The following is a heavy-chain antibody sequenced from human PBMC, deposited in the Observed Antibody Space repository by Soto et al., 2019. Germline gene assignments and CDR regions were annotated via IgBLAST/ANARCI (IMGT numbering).Heavy chain of an antibody. CDR3: ARIRANDYEIDY. CDR1: GFTFGFYW. V-gene: IGHV3-7*03. Sequence: EVQLVESGGGLVQPGGSLRLSCAASGFTFGFYWMTWVRQAPGKGLEWVANIKRDGSEQYYVYSVKGRFTISRDNAKNSLFLQMNSLRAVDTAIYYCARIRANDYEIDYWGQGTLVTVSS. CDR2: IKRDGSEQ. D-gene: IGHD4-17*01. J-gene: IGHJ4*02.